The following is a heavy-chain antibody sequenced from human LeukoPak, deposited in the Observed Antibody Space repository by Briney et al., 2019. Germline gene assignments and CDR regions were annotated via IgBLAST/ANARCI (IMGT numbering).Heavy chain of an antibody. J-gene: IGHJ3*01. V-gene: IGHV3-7*01. Sequence: GGSLRLSCAASDFSFSTNWMSWVRQAPGKGLEWVANIKHDGSEVYYVDSVKGRFTISRDNAKNSLYLQMKTLRAEDTAIYYCARDASSGTYFSYAFDVWGLGTMVTVSS. CDR2: IKHDGSEV. CDR1: DFSFSTNW. CDR3: ARDASSGTYFSYAFDV. D-gene: IGHD1-26*01.